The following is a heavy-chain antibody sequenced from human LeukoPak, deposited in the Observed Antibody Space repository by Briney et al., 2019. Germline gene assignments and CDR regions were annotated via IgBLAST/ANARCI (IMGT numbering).Heavy chain of an antibody. V-gene: IGHV3-20*04. Sequence: GGSLRLSCAASGFTFDDYGMSWVRQAPGKGLEWVSGINWNGGSTGYAGSVKGRFTIPRDNAKNSLYLQMNSLRAEDTALYYCAREGEWLVPYDYWGQGTLVTVSS. CDR2: INWNGGST. CDR3: AREGEWLVPYDY. D-gene: IGHD6-19*01. CDR1: GFTFDDYG. J-gene: IGHJ4*02.